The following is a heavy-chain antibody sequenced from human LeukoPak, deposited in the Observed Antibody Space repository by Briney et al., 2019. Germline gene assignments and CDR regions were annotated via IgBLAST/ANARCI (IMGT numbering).Heavy chain of an antibody. V-gene: IGHV4-4*08. CDR3: ARRGAPCVAVEVRVYYFYY. Sequence: SEPLSLTCTVSVGSISSYYWRWIRRPPGKALECIGYISCSGSTQYNPSSESRATISVDKSKNQFSSNLNSANTADTAVYYCARRGAPCVAVEVRVYYFYYWGDGTLVTVSS. J-gene: IGHJ4*01. D-gene: IGHD2-21*01. CDR1: VGSISSYY. CDR2: ISCSGST.